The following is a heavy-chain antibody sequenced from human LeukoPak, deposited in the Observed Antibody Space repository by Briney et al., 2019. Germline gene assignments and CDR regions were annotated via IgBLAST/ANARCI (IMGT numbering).Heavy chain of an antibody. Sequence: SQILSLTCAVSGGSISSGGYSWSWIRRPPGKGLEWIGYIYHSGSTNYNPSLKSRVTISVDTSKNQFSLKLSSVTAADTAVYYCRHYYGSGSIWEDWGQGTLVTVSS. V-gene: IGHV4-30-2*01. CDR2: IYHSGST. D-gene: IGHD3-10*01. J-gene: IGHJ4*02. CDR1: GGSISSGGYS. CDR3: RHYYGSGSIWED.